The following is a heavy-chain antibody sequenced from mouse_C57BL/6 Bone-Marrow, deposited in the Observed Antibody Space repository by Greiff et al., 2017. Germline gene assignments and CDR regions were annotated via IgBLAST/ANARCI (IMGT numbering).Heavy chain of an antibody. CDR3: TKDMITYYFDY. V-gene: IGHV14-4*01. CDR2: IDPENGDT. J-gene: IGHJ2*01. Sequence: VQLKQSGAELVRPGASVKLSCTASGFNIKDDYMHWVKQRPEQGLEWIGWIDPENGDTEYASKFQGKATITADTSSNTAYLQLSSLTSEDTAVYYCTKDMITYYFDYWGQGTTLTVSS. CDR1: GFNIKDDY. D-gene: IGHD2-4*01.